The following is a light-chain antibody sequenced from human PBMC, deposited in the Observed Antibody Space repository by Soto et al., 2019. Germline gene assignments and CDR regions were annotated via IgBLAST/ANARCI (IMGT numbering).Light chain of an antibody. J-gene: IGKJ1*01. CDR3: QQYYSYPRT. Sequence: DIQMTQSPSSLSASVGDRVTITCRASQTITSDLNWYQQRPGKAPKLLISAASNLQSGVPSRFSGSGSGTDFTLTISCLQSEDFATYYCQQYYSYPRTFGQGTKVDIK. CDR1: QTITSD. V-gene: IGKV1-39*01. CDR2: AAS.